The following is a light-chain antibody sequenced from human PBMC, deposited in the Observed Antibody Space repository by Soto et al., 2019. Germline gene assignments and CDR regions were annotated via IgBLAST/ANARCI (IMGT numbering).Light chain of an antibody. CDR1: SGHSSYA. V-gene: IGLV4-69*01. Sequence: QPVLTQSPSASASLGASVKLTCTLSSGHSSYAIAWPQQQPEKGPRYLMKLNSDGSHNKGDGIPDRFSGSSSGAERYLTISSLQSEDEADYYCQTWDTGIRVVFGGGTKLTVL. CDR3: QTWDTGIRVV. CDR2: LNSDGSH. J-gene: IGLJ2*01.